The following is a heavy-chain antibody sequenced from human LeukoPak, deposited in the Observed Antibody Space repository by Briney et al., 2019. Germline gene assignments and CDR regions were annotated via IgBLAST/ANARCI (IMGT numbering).Heavy chain of an antibody. J-gene: IGHJ3*02. CDR2: ISYDGSNK. Sequence: GGSLRLSCAASGFTFSSYGMHWFRQAPGKGLEWVAVISYDGSNKYYADSVKGRFTISRDNSKNTLYLQMNSLRAEDTAVYYCASLSAFDIWGQGTMVTVSS. CDR3: ASLSAFDI. V-gene: IGHV3-30*03. CDR1: GFTFSSYG. D-gene: IGHD2/OR15-2a*01.